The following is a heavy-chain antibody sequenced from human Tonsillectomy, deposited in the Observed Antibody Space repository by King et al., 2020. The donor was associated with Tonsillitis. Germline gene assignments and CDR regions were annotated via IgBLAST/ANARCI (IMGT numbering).Heavy chain of an antibody. CDR1: GFTFSSYS. CDR2: ISSSSSTI. D-gene: IGHD6-13*01. J-gene: IGHJ2*01. Sequence: VQLVESGGGLVQPGGSLRLSCAASGFTFSSYSMNWVRQAPGKGLEWVSYISSSSSTIYYADSVKGRFTISRDNAKNSLYLQMNSLRDEDTAVYYCARGRPAAGPHWYFDLWGRGTLVTVPP. CDR3: ARGRPAAGPHWYFDL. V-gene: IGHV3-48*02.